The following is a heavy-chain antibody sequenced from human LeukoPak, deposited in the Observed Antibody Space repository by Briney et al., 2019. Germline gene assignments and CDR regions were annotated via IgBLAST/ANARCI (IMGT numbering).Heavy chain of an antibody. J-gene: IGHJ3*02. CDR1: GFTFSSYW. Sequence: GGSLRLSCAASGFTFSSYWMSWVRQAPGKGLEWVANIKQDGSEKYYVDSVKGRFTISRDNAKNSLYLQMNSLRAEDTAVYYCARVTDIVVVPAAIDYDAFDIWGQGTMVTVSS. CDR2: IKQDGSEK. D-gene: IGHD2-2*01. CDR3: ARVTDIVVVPAAIDYDAFDI. V-gene: IGHV3-7*01.